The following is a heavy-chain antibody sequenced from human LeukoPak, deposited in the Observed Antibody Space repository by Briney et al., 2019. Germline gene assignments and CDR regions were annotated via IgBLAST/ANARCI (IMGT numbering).Heavy chain of an antibody. CDR3: ARTDRGTTSYFAD. D-gene: IGHD1-1*01. CDR2: ISGYNGNT. J-gene: IGHJ4*02. CDR1: VYTFTNSG. V-gene: IGHV1-18*01. Sequence: ASMKVSCMPSVYTFTNSGISTVLQAPGQGLEWMGWISGYNGNTNYAQKLQGRVTVTTDTSTSTAYMELRSLRSDDTAVYYCARTDRGTTSYFADSGQGTLVTVSS.